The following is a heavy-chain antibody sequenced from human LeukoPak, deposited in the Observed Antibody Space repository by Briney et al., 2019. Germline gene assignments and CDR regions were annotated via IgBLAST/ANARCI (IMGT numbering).Heavy chain of an antibody. Sequence: PGGSLRLSCAASGFTVSSNYMSWVRQAPGKGLEWVAVIWYDGTKKYYADSVKGRFTISRDDSKNTLYLQMNSLRAEDTAVYYCARDFGVTNYHFDYWGQGALVTVSS. D-gene: IGHD3-16*01. CDR2: IWYDGTKK. J-gene: IGHJ4*02. CDR1: GFTVSSNY. V-gene: IGHV3-33*08. CDR3: ARDFGVTNYHFDY.